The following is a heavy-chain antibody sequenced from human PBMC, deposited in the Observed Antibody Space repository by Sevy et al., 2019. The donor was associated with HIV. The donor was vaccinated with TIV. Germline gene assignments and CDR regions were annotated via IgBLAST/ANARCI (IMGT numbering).Heavy chain of an antibody. V-gene: IGHV3-23*01. Sequence: GGSLRLSCVASGFNFNIYSMSWVRQAPGKGLEWVLTLSFGCGRINHADSVQGRFNMSRNDSKKTVYLEMNSLRAEDTAVYYCAREGCTRPHDHWGQGTLVTVSS. D-gene: IGHD2-8*01. J-gene: IGHJ4*02. CDR3: AREGCTRPHDH. CDR2: LSFGCGRI. CDR1: GFNFNIYS.